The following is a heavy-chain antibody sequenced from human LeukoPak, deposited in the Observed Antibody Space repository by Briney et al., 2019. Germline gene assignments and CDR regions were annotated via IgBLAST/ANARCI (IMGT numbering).Heavy chain of an antibody. CDR1: GYPFSSYW. V-gene: IGHV5-51*01. CDR3: ARHRDYVPDI. D-gene: IGHD3-16*01. J-gene: IGHJ3*02. CDR2: IYPGDSDT. Sequence: GESLKISCKGSGYPFSSYWISWVRQMPGKGLEWMGIIYPGDSDTRYSPSFQGQVTISADMSIGTAYLQWSSLKASDTAMYYCARHRDYVPDIWGQGTMVTVSS.